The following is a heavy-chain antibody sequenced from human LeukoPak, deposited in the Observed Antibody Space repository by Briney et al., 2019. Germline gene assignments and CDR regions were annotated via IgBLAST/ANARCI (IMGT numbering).Heavy chain of an antibody. Sequence: SETLSLTCAVYGGSFSGYYWSWIRQPPGKGLEWIGEINHSGSTNYNPSLKSRVTISVDTSKNQFSLKLSSVTAADTAVYYCARLKSWGIAVGVDYWGQGTLVTVSS. CDR3: ARLKSWGIAVGVDY. CDR2: INHSGST. D-gene: IGHD6-19*01. V-gene: IGHV4-34*01. J-gene: IGHJ4*02. CDR1: GGSFSGYY.